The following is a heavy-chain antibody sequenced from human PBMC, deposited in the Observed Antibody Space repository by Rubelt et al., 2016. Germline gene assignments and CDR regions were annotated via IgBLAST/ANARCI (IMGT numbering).Heavy chain of an antibody. Sequence: QVQLQQWGAGLLKASETLSRTCAVYGGSFSGYFWSWVRQPPGKGLEWIGEIDHRGTTNYNPTLKSRVTVSVDPSKNQFSLRLNSVTAADTAIYYCSGSNYEPYLDSWGQGTLGTFSS. V-gene: IGHV4-34*02. CDR3: SGSNYEPYLDS. CDR1: GGSFSGYF. CDR2: IDHRGTT. D-gene: IGHD3-10*01. J-gene: IGHJ4*02.